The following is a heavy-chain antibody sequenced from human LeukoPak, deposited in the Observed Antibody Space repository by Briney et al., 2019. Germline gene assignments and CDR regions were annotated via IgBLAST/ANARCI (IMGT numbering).Heavy chain of an antibody. CDR2: IYYSGST. CDR1: GDSINGFY. Sequence: SETLSLTCTVSGDSINGFYWSWIRQSPGKGLEWIGYIYYSGSTNYNPSLKSRVTISVDTSKNQFSLKLSSVTAADTAVYYCARGVVIAPQTFDYWGQGTLVTVSS. D-gene: IGHD2-21*01. CDR3: ARGVVIAPQTFDY. V-gene: IGHV4-59*01. J-gene: IGHJ4*02.